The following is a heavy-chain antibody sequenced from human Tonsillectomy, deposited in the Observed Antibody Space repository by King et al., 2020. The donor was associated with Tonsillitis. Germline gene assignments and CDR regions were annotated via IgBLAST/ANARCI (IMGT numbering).Heavy chain of an antibody. CDR2: ISWNSGII. CDR3: AKDIIRYDFWSGSDY. J-gene: IGHJ4*02. D-gene: IGHD3-3*01. V-gene: IGHV3-9*01. CDR1: GFTFDDYA. Sequence: VQLVESGGGLVQPGRSLRLSCAASGFTFDDYAMHWVRQAPGKGLEWVSGISWNSGIIGYADSVKGRFTISRDNAKNSLYLQMNSLRAEDTALYYCAKDIIRYDFWSGSDYCGQGTLVTVSS.